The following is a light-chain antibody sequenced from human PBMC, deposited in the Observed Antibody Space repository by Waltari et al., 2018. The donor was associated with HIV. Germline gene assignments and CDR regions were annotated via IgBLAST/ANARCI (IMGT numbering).Light chain of an antibody. CDR3: LPHNSDPRT. Sequence: DIQMTQSPSSVSASVGVSVTITCRASQGIRNDLGWYQQKPGKAPKRLIYSASRLQSGVPSRFSGSGSGTEFTYTVSSLQPEYFSTYYGLPHNSDPRTFGQGTKVEIK. CDR1: QGIRND. J-gene: IGKJ1*01. CDR2: SAS. V-gene: IGKV1-17*01.